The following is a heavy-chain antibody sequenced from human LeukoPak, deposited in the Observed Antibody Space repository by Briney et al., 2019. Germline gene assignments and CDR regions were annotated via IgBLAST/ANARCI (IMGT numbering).Heavy chain of an antibody. CDR3: ARGLRGMVRGVISYYFDY. CDR2: MNPNSGNT. D-gene: IGHD3-10*01. Sequence: ASVKVSCKASGYTFTSYDINWVRQATGQGLVWMGWMNPNSGNTGYAQKFQGRVTMTRNTSISTAYMELSSLRSEDTAVYYCARGLRGMVRGVISYYFDYWGQGTLVTVSS. CDR1: GYTFTSYD. J-gene: IGHJ4*02. V-gene: IGHV1-8*01.